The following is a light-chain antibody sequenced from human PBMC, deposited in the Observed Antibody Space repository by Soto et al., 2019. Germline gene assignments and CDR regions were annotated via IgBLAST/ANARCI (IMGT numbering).Light chain of an antibody. Sequence: DIQMTQSPSSLDASVGDRVTITCRASQGISTDLGWYQQKPGKAPKLLIYGASSLQSGVPSRFSSSGSGTELTLKLSRLQPEDVATCYCQQHNSSPLTSGGGTKAEIK. CDR3: QQHNSSPLT. J-gene: IGKJ4*02. CDR1: QGISTD. CDR2: GAS. V-gene: IGKV1-17*01.